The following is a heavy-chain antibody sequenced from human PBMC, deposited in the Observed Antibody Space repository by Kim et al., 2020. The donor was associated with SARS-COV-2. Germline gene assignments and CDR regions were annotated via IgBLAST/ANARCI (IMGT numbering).Heavy chain of an antibody. J-gene: IGHJ6*02. Sequence: GGSLRLSCAASGFTFSSYGMHWVRQAPGKGLEWVAVISYDGSNKYYADSVKGRFTISRDNSKNTLYLQMNSLRAEDTAVYYCAKGRDSYGSGSYLGYYGMDVWGQGTTVTVSS. D-gene: IGHD3-10*01. V-gene: IGHV3-30*18. CDR2: ISYDGSNK. CDR3: AKGRDSYGSGSYLGYYGMDV. CDR1: GFTFSSYG.